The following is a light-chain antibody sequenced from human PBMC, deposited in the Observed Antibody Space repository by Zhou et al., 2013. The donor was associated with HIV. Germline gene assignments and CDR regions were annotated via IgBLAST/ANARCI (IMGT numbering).Light chain of an antibody. CDR3: HQYGSSPT. CDR1: QSVSSTY. Sequence: VVLTQSPGTLSLSPGETATLSCRASQSVSSTYLAWYQQKSGQAPRLLIYGASSRATGIPDRFSGSGSGTDFTLTISRLEPEDFAVYYCHQYGSSPTFGQGTKVEIK. CDR2: GAS. V-gene: IGKV3-20*01. J-gene: IGKJ1*01.